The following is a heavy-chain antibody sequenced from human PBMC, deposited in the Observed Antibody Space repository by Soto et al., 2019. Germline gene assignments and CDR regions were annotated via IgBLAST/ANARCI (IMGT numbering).Heavy chain of an antibody. J-gene: IGHJ4*02. CDR3: AREEGSSGWYWDY. CDR1: GGTFSSYT. CDR2: IIPIVGIA. D-gene: IGHD6-19*01. Sequence: QVQLVQSGAEVKKPGSSVKVSCKASGGTFSSYTISWVRQAPGQGLEWMGRIIPIVGIANYAQKFQGRVTITADTSTSTASMELSSLRFEDTAVYYCAREEGSSGWYWDYWGQGTLVTVSS. V-gene: IGHV1-69*08.